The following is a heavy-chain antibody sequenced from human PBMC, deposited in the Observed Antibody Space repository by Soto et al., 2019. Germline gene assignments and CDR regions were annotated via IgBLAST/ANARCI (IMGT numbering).Heavy chain of an antibody. CDR1: GFSVSTSGVG. D-gene: IGHD2-15*01. Sequence: QITLKESGPTLVKPTQTLTLTCTFSGFSVSTSGVGVAWIRQPPGKALEWLALIYWDGDERYSPFLQSRVTITKDTSKNQVVLKINNMDPVDTATYYCAHKGGRGAAMDVWGQGTTVTVSS. J-gene: IGHJ6*02. CDR3: AHKGGRGAAMDV. V-gene: IGHV2-5*02. CDR2: IYWDGDE.